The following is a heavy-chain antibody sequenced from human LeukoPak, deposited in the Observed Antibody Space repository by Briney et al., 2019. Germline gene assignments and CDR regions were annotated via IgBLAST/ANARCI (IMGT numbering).Heavy chain of an antibody. CDR1: GDSVTSTYY. J-gene: IGHJ6*03. Sequence: LETLSLTCSVSGDSVTSTYYWGWIRQPPGKGLEWIGCTYYSGATYPDPSLKSRVAMSVDTSRNQFSLKLSSVTAADTALYYCARVGPTWDYYYMDVWGKGTPVIVSS. V-gene: IGHV4-39*07. CDR2: TYYSGAT. CDR3: ARVGPTWDYYYMDV. D-gene: IGHD1-26*01.